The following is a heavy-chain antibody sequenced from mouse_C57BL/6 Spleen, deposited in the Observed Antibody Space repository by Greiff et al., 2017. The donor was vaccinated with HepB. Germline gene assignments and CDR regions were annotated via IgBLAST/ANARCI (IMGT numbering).Heavy chain of an antibody. Sequence: EVHLVESGEGLVKPGGSLKLSCAASGFTFSSYAMSWVRQTPEKRLEWVAYISSGGDYIYYADTVKGRFTISRDNARNTLYLQMSSLKSEDTAMYYCTRDYYGSSYVWCAYWGQGTLVTVSA. D-gene: IGHD1-1*01. CDR3: TRDYYGSSYVWCAY. V-gene: IGHV5-9-1*02. CDR2: ISSGGDYI. CDR1: GFTFSSYA. J-gene: IGHJ3*01.